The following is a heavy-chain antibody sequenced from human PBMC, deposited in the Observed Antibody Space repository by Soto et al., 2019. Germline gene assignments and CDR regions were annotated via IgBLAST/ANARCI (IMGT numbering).Heavy chain of an antibody. Sequence: QVQLVQSGAEVKKPGSSVKVSCKASGGTFSSYAINWVRQAPGQGLEWMGGIIPIFGTANYAQKFQGRVTITADKSTRTAYMELSSVRSEGTDVYYCARGYCSGGSCFSAYYYYYGMDVWGQGTTVTVSS. CDR1: GGTFSSYA. CDR3: ARGYCSGGSCFSAYYYYYGMDV. CDR2: IIPIFGTA. D-gene: IGHD2-15*01. V-gene: IGHV1-69*06. J-gene: IGHJ6*02.